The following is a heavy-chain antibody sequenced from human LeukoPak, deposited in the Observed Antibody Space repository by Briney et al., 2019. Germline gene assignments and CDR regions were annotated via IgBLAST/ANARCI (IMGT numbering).Heavy chain of an antibody. V-gene: IGHV1-2*02. CDR3: ARADKLLWFGELLVSLYYYGMDV. J-gene: IGHJ6*02. D-gene: IGHD3-10*01. CDR1: GYTFTGYY. Sequence: ASVKVSCKASGYTFTGYYMHWVRPAPGQGLGWMGWINPNSGGTNYSQKFQGRVTMTRDTSISTAYMELSRLRSDDTAVYYCARADKLLWFGELLVSLYYYGMDVWGQGTTVTVSS. CDR2: INPNSGGT.